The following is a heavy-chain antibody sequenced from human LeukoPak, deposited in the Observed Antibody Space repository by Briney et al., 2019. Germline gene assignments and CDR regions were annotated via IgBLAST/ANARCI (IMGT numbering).Heavy chain of an antibody. D-gene: IGHD4-17*01. CDR2: IRSKANSYAT. CDR3: AKEIYGDSTGGRFQH. Sequence: PGGSLRLSCAASGFTFSGSAMHWVRQASGKGLEWVGRIRSKANSYATAYAASVKGRFTISRDDSKNTAYLQMNSLKTEDTAVYYCAKEIYGDSTGGRFQHWGQGTLVIVSS. CDR1: GFTFSGSA. J-gene: IGHJ1*01. V-gene: IGHV3-73*01.